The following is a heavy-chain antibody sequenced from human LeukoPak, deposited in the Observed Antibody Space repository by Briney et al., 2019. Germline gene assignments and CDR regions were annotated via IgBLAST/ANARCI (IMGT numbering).Heavy chain of an antibody. Sequence: PGGSLRLSCAASGFIFSSYAMNWVRQAPGKGLEWVSGSSGSGSSTYYLDSVKGRFTISRDNSKNTLYLQMNSLSAEDTAVYYCAKNYYDSSGYYNWFDSWGQGTLVTVSS. J-gene: IGHJ5*01. CDR1: GFIFSSYA. V-gene: IGHV3-23*01. D-gene: IGHD3-22*01. CDR2: SSGSGSST. CDR3: AKNYYDSSGYYNWFDS.